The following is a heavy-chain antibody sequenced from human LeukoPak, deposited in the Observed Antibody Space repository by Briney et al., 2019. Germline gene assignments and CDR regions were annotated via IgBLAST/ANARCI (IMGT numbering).Heavy chain of an antibody. CDR3: ATVRKDGSNWDYFDY. D-gene: IGHD5-24*01. J-gene: IGHJ4*02. Sequence: GGSLRLSCAACGLTCRNDGMNGVRQAQGKGLQWVAGLLGNGGDTFYADSVQGRFTISRDNSKNTLYLQMNNLRVEDTTLYYCATVRKDGSNWDYFDYWGQGTMVSVSS. V-gene: IGHV3-23*01. CDR2: LLGNGGDT. CDR1: GLTCRNDG.